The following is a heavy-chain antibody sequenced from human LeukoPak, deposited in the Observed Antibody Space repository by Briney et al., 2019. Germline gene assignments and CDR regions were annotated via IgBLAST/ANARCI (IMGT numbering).Heavy chain of an antibody. D-gene: IGHD4-17*01. CDR3: AKVDDYGDDAPGDY. V-gene: IGHV3-43D*03. CDR2: ISWDGGST. Sequence: GGSLRLSCAASGFTFDDYAMHWVRQAPGKGLELVSLISWDGGSTYYADSVKGRFTISRDNSKNSLYLQMNSLRAEDTALYYCAKVDDYGDDAPGDYWGQGTLVTVSS. J-gene: IGHJ4*02. CDR1: GFTFDDYA.